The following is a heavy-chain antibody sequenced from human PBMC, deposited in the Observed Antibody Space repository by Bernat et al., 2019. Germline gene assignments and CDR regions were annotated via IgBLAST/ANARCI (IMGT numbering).Heavy chain of an antibody. CDR2: ISSSSSYI. CDR1: GFTFSSYS. J-gene: IGHJ6*02. D-gene: IGHD6-6*01. CDR3: ARDSSSTLYYYGMDV. Sequence: EVQLVESGGGLVKPGGSLRLSCAASGFTFSSYSMNWVRQAPGKGLKWVSSISSSSSYIYYADSVKGRFTISRDNAKNSLYLQMNSLRAEDTAVYYCARDSSSTLYYYGMDVWGQGTTVTVSS. V-gene: IGHV3-21*01.